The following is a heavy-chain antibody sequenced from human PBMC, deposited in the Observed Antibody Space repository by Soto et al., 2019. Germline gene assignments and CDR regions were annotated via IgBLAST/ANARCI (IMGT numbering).Heavy chain of an antibody. CDR3: ALPIIAVAGTYDAFDI. D-gene: IGHD6-19*01. CDR2: INPSGGST. CDR1: GYTFTSYY. V-gene: IGHV1-46*01. J-gene: IGHJ3*02. Sequence: ASVKVSCKASGYTFTSYYMHWVRQAPGQGLEWMGIINPSGGSTSYAQKFQGRVTMTRDTSTSTVYMELSSLRSEDTAVYYRALPIIAVAGTYDAFDIWGQGTMVTVSS.